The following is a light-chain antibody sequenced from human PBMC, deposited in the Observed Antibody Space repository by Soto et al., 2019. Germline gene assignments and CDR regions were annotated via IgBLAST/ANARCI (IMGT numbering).Light chain of an antibody. CDR1: SSDLGVYNY. CDR3: SSYTPSSTPVV. Sequence: QSALTQPASVSGSPGQSITISCTGTSSDLGVYNYVSWYQQHPGKAPKLIIYEVTNRPSGVSNRFSGSKSGNTASLTISGLQAEDGADYYCSSYTPSSTPVVFGGGTKLTVL. J-gene: IGLJ2*01. CDR2: EVT. V-gene: IGLV2-14*01.